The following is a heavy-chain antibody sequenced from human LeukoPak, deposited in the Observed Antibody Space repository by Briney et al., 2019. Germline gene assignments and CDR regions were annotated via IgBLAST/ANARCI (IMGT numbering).Heavy chain of an antibody. Sequence: SETLSLTCTVSGGSISSYYWSWIRQPPGKGLEWIGYLYDSGSTNYNPSLKSRVTISVDTSKNQFSLKLSSVTAADTAVYYCARAGVMSTIGRFDYWGQGTLVTVSS. CDR2: LYDSGST. CDR3: ARAGVMSTIGRFDY. V-gene: IGHV4-59*01. CDR1: GGSISSYY. D-gene: IGHD5-24*01. J-gene: IGHJ4*02.